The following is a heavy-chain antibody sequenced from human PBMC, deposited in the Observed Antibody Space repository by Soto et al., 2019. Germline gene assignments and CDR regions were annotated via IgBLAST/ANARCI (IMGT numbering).Heavy chain of an antibody. Sequence: GGSLRLSCAASGFTFDDYAMHWVRQAPGKGLEWVSLISWDGGSTYYADSVKGRFTISRDNSKNSLYLQMNSLRAEDTALYYCAKDIRVDIVVVPAAPKSENGMDVWGQGTTVTVSS. CDR3: AKDIRVDIVVVPAAPKSENGMDV. CDR1: GFTFDDYA. D-gene: IGHD2-2*01. CDR2: ISWDGGST. V-gene: IGHV3-43D*03. J-gene: IGHJ6*02.